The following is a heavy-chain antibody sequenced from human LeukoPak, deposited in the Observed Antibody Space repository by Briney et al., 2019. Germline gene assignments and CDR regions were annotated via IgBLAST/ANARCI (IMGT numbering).Heavy chain of an antibody. CDR1: GFTFNNYW. Sequence: SGGSLRLSCAASGFTFNNYWMSWVRQAPGKGLEWVANIKQDGSVENYVDYMEGRFTISRDNAKNSLYLQMNGLRAEDTAVYYCVRTSRSSSTNSWGQGTLVTVSS. CDR3: VRTSRSSSTNS. D-gene: IGHD6-6*01. CDR2: IKQDGSVE. J-gene: IGHJ4*02. V-gene: IGHV3-7*01.